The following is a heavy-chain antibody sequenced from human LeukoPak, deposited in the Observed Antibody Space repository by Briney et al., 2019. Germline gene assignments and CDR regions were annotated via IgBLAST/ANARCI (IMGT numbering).Heavy chain of an antibody. J-gene: IGHJ4*02. V-gene: IGHV3-30*18. Sequence: GGSLRLSCAASGFTFSGYGMHWVRQAPGKGLEWVAVISYDGSYKYYADSVQGRFTTSRDNSKNTLYLQMNSLRPDDTAVYYCAKWDFDYWGQGTLVTVSS. CDR3: AKWDFDY. CDR1: GFTFSGYG. CDR2: ISYDGSYK.